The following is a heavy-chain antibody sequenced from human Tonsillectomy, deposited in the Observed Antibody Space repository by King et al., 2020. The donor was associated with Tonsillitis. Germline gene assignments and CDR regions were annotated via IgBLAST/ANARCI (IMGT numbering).Heavy chain of an antibody. CDR1: GYTFTNYD. D-gene: IGHD3-3*01. CDR3: AREMGTIFGVVIGPGY. Sequence: QLVQSGAEVKMPGASVKVSCKASGYTFTNYDINWVRQATGQGLEWMGWMNPSSGNSGYSQKFQGRVTMTMDASRGTAYMELSSLRSEDTAVYYCAREMGTIFGVVIGPGYWGQGTLVTVSS. J-gene: IGHJ4*02. CDR2: MNPSSGNS. V-gene: IGHV1-8*01.